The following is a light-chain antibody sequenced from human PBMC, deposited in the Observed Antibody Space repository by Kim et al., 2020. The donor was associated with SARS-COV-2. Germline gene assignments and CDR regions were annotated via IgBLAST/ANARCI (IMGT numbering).Light chain of an antibody. CDR1: QSVNTN. V-gene: IGKV3-15*01. J-gene: IGKJ2*01. CDR2: SAS. CDR3: QQYNNWPPYT. Sequence: EIVMTQSPATLSVSPGERATLSCRASQSVNTNLAWYQQQPGQAPRLLIYSASTRATGIPARFSGSGSGTEFTLTISSLQSEDFAVYYCQQYNNWPPYTFGQGPKLEIK.